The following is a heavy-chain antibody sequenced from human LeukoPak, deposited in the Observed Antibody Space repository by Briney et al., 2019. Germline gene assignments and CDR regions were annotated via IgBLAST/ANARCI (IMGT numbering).Heavy chain of an antibody. CDR1: GYTFTSYD. Sequence: ASVKVSCKASGYTFTSYDINWVRQATGQGLEWMGWMNPNSGNTGYAQKFQGRVTITRNTSISTAYTELSSLRSEDTAVYYCARAMATMGDAFDIWGQGTMVTVSS. J-gene: IGHJ3*02. D-gene: IGHD5-24*01. CDR3: ARAMATMGDAFDI. CDR2: MNPNSGNT. V-gene: IGHV1-8*03.